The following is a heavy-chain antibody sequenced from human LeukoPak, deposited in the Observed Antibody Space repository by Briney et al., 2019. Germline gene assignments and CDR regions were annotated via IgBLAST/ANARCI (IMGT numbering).Heavy chain of an antibody. Sequence: PGGSLRLSCAASGFTVSSNYMSWVRQAPGKGLEWVSVIYSGGSTYYADSVKGRFTISRDNSKNTLYLQMNSLRAEDTAVYYCARDRLEQWLDPGNYYYGMDVWGQGTTVTVSS. CDR1: GFTVSSNY. V-gene: IGHV3-66*01. J-gene: IGHJ6*02. CDR2: IYSGGST. CDR3: ARDRLEQWLDPGNYYYGMDV. D-gene: IGHD6-19*01.